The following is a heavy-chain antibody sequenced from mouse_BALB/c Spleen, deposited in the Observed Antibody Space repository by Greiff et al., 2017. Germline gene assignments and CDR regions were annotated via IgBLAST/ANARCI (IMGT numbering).Heavy chain of an antibody. Sequence: DVMLVESGGGLVKPGGSLKLSCAASGFTFSSYAMSWVRQSPEKRLEWVAEISSGGSYTYYPDTVTGRFTISRDNAKNTLYLEMSSLRSEDTAMYYCARDSSGYYFDYWGQGTTLTVSS. CDR2: ISSGGSYT. V-gene: IGHV5-9-4*01. D-gene: IGHD3-1*01. CDR3: ARDSSGYYFDY. CDR1: GFTFSSYA. J-gene: IGHJ2*01.